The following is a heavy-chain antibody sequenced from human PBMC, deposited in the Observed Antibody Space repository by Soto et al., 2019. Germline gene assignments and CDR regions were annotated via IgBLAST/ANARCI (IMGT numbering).Heavy chain of an antibody. CDR2: ISAYNGNT. J-gene: IGHJ3*02. D-gene: IGHD1-26*01. CDR1: GYTFTSYG. Sequence: ASVKVSCKASGYTFTSYGISWVRQAPGQGLEWMGWISAYNGNTNYAQKLQGRVTMTTDTSTSTAYMELSSVTAAETAVYYCARHGITGSYYDAFDIWGQGTMVTVSS. V-gene: IGHV1-18*01. CDR3: ARHGITGSYYDAFDI.